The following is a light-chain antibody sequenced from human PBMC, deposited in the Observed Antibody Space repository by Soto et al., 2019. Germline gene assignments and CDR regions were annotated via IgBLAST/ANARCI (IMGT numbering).Light chain of an antibody. CDR1: SSNIGAGYD. Sequence: QSVLTQPPSLSGAQGQRVTISGTGSSSNIGAGYDVHGYQQLPGTAPKLLIFGNSNRPSGVPDRFSGSKSGTSASLAITGLQAEDEADYYCQSYDSSLSGYVFGTGTKLTVL. CDR2: GNS. CDR3: QSYDSSLSGYV. V-gene: IGLV1-40*01. J-gene: IGLJ1*01.